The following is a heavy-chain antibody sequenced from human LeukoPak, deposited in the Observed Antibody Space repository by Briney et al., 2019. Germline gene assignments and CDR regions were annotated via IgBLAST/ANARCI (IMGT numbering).Heavy chain of an antibody. CDR1: GFTFSTYC. CDR3: ARAPSEIGGYYPEYFRH. V-gene: IGHV3-74*01. CDR2: IKSDGST. Sequence: GGVLRVFCAVSGFTFSTYCMYLFLHAQGRGLDWVSRIKSDGSTNYADSVKGRFTISRYNAKNTVSLQMNSLRPEDTGVYYCARAPSEIGGYYPEYFRHWGQGTLVTVPS. J-gene: IGHJ1*01. D-gene: IGHD3-22*01.